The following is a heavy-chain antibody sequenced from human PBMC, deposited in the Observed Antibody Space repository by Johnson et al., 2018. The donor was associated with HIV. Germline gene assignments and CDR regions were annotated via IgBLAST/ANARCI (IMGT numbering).Heavy chain of an antibody. J-gene: IGHJ3*01. D-gene: IGHD3-16*01. Sequence: QVQLVESGGGMVQPGGSLRLSCAASGLTFSGSGMHWVRQAPGKGLEWVVVISYDGSNKYYADSVKGRFTISRDNSKNTLYLQMNSLTAEDTALYHCARGLWLTPDFFDFWCQGTMVTVSS. CDR3: ARGLWLTPDFFDF. CDR1: GLTFSGSG. V-gene: IGHV3-30*19. CDR2: ISYDGSNK.